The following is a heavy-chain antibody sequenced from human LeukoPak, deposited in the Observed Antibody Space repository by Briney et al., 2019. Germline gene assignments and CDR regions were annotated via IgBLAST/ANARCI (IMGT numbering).Heavy chain of an antibody. CDR1: GFSFSDYS. J-gene: IGHJ4*02. V-gene: IGHV3-23*01. CDR3: AKESRVEMATINYFDY. Sequence: GGSLRLTCAASGFSFSDYSMVWVRQAPGRGPEWVSAISGSGGSTYYADSVKGRFTISRDNSKNTLYLQMNSLRAEDTAVYYCAKESRVEMATINYFDYWGQGTLVTVSS. D-gene: IGHD5-24*01. CDR2: ISGSGGST.